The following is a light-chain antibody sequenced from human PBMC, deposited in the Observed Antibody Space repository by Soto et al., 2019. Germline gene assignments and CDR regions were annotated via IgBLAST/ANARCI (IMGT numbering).Light chain of an antibody. CDR1: QSIPSSH. CDR3: QQYGTAPPYN. Sequence: ETVLTQSPGTLSLSPGQRATLSCRASQSIPSSHVAWFQQRPGQAPRLLIYAASSRAPGISDRFSGSGTGTDFTLTISGREPEEFAVYYCQQYGTAPPYNFGQGTKLEIK. V-gene: IGKV3-20*01. CDR2: AAS. J-gene: IGKJ2*01.